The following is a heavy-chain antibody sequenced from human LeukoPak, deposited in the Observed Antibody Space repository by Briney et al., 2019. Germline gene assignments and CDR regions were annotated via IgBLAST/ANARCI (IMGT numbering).Heavy chain of an antibody. CDR3: AKARWEPNFDY. CDR2: ISESGDIA. Sequence: GGSLRLSCAASGFTFDDYAMHWVRQGAGKRLEWVSLISESGDIAYYGDSVRGRFTVSRDNAKNSLYLQMNSLTTEDTALYYCAKARWEPNFDYWGQGTLVTVSS. J-gene: IGHJ4*02. D-gene: IGHD1-26*01. CDR1: GFTFDDYA. V-gene: IGHV3-43*02.